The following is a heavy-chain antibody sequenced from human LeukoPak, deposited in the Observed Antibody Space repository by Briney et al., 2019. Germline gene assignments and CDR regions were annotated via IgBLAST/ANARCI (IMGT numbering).Heavy chain of an antibody. V-gene: IGHV4-34*01. D-gene: IGHD3-10*01. CDR3: ARGRYYGSGREPNYYYYYGMDV. J-gene: IGHJ6*02. CDR1: GGSFSGYY. Sequence: SETLSLTCAVYGGSFSGYYWSWIRQPPGKGLEWIGEINHSGSTNYNPSLKSRVTISVDMSKNQFSLKLSSVTAADTAVYYCARGRYYGSGREPNYYYYYGMDVWGQGTTVTVSS. CDR2: INHSGST.